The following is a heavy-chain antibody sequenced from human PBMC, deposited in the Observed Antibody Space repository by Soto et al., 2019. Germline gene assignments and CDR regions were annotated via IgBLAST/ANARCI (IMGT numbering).Heavy chain of an antibody. D-gene: IGHD4-17*01. J-gene: IGHJ4*02. CDR1: GGSISSGGYY. Sequence: SETLSLTCTVSGGSISSGGYYWSWIRQPPGKGLEWIGYIHYSGSTNYNPSLKSRVTISVDTSKNQFSLRLSSVTAADTAVYYCARHETPHGDYDYWGQGTLVTVSS. CDR3: ARHETPHGDYDY. CDR2: IHYSGST. V-gene: IGHV4-61*08.